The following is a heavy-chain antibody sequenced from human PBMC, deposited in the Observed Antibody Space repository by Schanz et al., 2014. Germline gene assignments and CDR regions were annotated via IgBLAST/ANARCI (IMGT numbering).Heavy chain of an antibody. D-gene: IGHD3-22*01. J-gene: IGHJ3*02. CDR2: FT. CDR1: GYSFSAYY. V-gene: IGHV1-2*06. Sequence: QVQLVQSGAELKNPGASVKVSCKASGYSFSAYYIHWMRQAPGQGLEWLGRFTHISQKFQGRVTMTRDTSSTTAYMEMNSLRSDETTVYYCARDIQYHYDTSGPVGAFDIWGQGTVVTVSS. CDR3: ARDIQYHYDTSGPVGAFDI.